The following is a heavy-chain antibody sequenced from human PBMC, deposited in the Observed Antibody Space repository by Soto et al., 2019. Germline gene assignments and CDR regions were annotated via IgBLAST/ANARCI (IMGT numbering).Heavy chain of an antibody. D-gene: IGHD3-16*01. CDR2: ISYDGSDK. Sequence: GGSLRLSCAASGFTFSSYAMHWVRQAPGKGLEWVALISYDGSDKDYADSVKGRFTISRDNSRNTIYLQMDSLKTEDTAVYFCSTGRVVYRGGVTSFWGQGTVVTVSS. J-gene: IGHJ4*02. CDR1: GFTFSSYA. V-gene: IGHV3-30-3*01. CDR3: STGRVVYRGGVTSF.